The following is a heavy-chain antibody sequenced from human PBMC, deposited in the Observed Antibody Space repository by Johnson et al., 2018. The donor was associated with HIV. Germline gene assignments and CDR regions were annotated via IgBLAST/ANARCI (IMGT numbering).Heavy chain of an antibody. D-gene: IGHD1-26*01. CDR3: ARETAGATNDAFDI. CDR2: ISHDGNNK. J-gene: IGHJ3*02. Sequence: QVQVGECGGGVVQPGRSLRVSCAASGFTFSSYVMHWVRQAPGKGLEWVTIISHDGNNKYYVDSVKGRFTISRDNAKNSLYLQMNSLRAEDTAVYYCARETAGATNDAFDIWGQGTMVTVSS. V-gene: IGHV3-30*03. CDR1: GFTFSSYV.